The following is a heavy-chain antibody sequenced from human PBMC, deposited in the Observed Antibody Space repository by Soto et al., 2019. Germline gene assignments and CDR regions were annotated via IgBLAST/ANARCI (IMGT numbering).Heavy chain of an antibody. CDR1: GASVISPTHY. CDR3: ARTRDNNINYYYALDV. V-gene: IGHV4-61*01. D-gene: IGHD1-20*01. J-gene: IGHJ6*02. Sequence: SETLSLTCTFSGASVISPTHYWNWIRQSPGKGLEWIGFVYYSGITNYSPSLKSRVTISLDTSKDQFSLRLTSVTAADTAVYYCARTRDNNINYYYALDVWGQGTTVTVSS. CDR2: VYYSGIT.